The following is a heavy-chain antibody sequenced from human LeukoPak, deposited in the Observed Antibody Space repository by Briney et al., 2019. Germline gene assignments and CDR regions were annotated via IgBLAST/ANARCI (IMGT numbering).Heavy chain of an antibody. CDR2: FDPEDGET. CDR3: ATPGLYSGYFDY. V-gene: IGHV1-24*01. CDR1: GYTLTELS. Sequence: ASVKVSCKVSGYTLTELSMHWVRQAPGKGLEWMGGFDPEDGETIYAQKFQGRVTMTEDTSTDTAYMELSSLRSEDTAVYYCATPGLYSGYFDYWGQGTLVTVSS. D-gene: IGHD1-26*01. J-gene: IGHJ4*02.